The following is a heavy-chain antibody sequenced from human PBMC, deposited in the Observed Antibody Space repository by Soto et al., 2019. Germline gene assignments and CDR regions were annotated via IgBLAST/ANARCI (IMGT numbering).Heavy chain of an antibody. V-gene: IGHV3-11*06. CDR3: ARGNTIFGVADDYYYGMDV. CDR2: ISSSSSYT. D-gene: IGHD3-3*01. J-gene: IGHJ6*02. Sequence: PGGSLRLSCAASGFTFSDYYMSWIRKAPGKGLEWVSYISSSSSYTNYADSVKGRFTISRDNAKNSLYLQMNSLRAEDTAVYYCARGNTIFGVADDYYYGMDVWGQGTTVTVSS. CDR1: GFTFSDYY.